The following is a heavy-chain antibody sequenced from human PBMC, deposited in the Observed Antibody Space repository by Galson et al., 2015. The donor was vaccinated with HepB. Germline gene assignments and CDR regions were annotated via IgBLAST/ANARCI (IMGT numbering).Heavy chain of an antibody. V-gene: IGHV1-3*01. CDR2: INAGNGNT. Sequence: QSGAEVKEPGESLKISCKASGYTFTSYAMHWVRQAPGQRLEWMGWINAGNGNTKYSQKFQGRVTITRDTSASTAYIELSSLRSEDTAVYYCARGEDYYYYGMDVWGQGTTVTVSS. CDR3: ARGEDYYYYGMDV. J-gene: IGHJ6*02. CDR1: GYTFTSYA.